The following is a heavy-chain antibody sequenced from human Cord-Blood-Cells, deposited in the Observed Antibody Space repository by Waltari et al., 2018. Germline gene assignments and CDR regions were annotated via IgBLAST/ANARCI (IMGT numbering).Heavy chain of an antibody. D-gene: IGHD2-2*01. Sequence: EVQLVQSGAEVKKPGESLKISCKGSGYSFTSYWIGWVRQMPGKGLEWRGIISPGDSATSYRPSFQGQVTISADKSISTAYRQWSSLKASDTAMYYCARQGCSSTSCYNGLDPWGQGTLVTVSS. V-gene: IGHV5-51*01. CDR2: ISPGDSAT. J-gene: IGHJ5*02. CDR3: ARQGCSSTSCYNGLDP. CDR1: GYSFTSYW.